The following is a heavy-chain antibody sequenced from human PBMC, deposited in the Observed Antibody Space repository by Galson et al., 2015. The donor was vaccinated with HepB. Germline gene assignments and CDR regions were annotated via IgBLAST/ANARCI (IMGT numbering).Heavy chain of an antibody. CDR3: ARDKRKFVRAALRRDGYNLDWYFDL. V-gene: IGHV1-69*06. Sequence: SVKVSCKASGGTFSSYAISWVRQAPGQGLEWMGGIIPIFGTANYAQKFQGRVTITADKSTSTAYMELSSLRSEDTAVYYCARDKRKFVRAALRRDGYNLDWYFDLWGRGTLVTVSS. D-gene: IGHD5-24*01. J-gene: IGHJ2*01. CDR2: IIPIFGTA. CDR1: GGTFSSYA.